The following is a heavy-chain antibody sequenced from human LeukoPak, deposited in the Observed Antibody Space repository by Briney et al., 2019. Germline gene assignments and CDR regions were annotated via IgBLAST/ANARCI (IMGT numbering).Heavy chain of an antibody. D-gene: IGHD1-7*01. CDR1: GYTFTSYG. CDR3: ARTTGITGTTPLDY. CDR2: ISAYNGNT. Sequence: GASVKGSCKASGYTFTSYGISWVRQAPGQGLEWMGWISAYNGNTNYAQKLQGRVTMTTDTSTSTAYMELRSLRSDDTAVYYCARTTGITGTTPLDYWGQGTLVTVSS. V-gene: IGHV1-18*01. J-gene: IGHJ4*02.